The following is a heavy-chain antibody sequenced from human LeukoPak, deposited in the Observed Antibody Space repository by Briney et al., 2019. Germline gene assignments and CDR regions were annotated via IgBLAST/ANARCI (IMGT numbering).Heavy chain of an antibody. CDR3: ASYTGLKLLWFGEAWGYNWFDP. V-gene: IGHV1-69*04. Sequence: ASVKVSCKASGGTFSSYAISWVRQAPGQGLEWMGRIIPILGIANYAQKFQGRVTITADKSPSPAYMELSSLSSEDTAVYYCASYTGLKLLWFGEAWGYNWFDPWGQGTLVTVSS. CDR1: GGTFSSYA. J-gene: IGHJ5*02. D-gene: IGHD3-10*01. CDR2: IIPILGIA.